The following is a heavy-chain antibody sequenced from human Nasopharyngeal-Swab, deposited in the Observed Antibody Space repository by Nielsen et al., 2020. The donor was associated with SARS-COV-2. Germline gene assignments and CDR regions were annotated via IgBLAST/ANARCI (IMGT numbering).Heavy chain of an antibody. D-gene: IGHD3-3*01. V-gene: IGHV4-31*03. CDR1: GGSISSGGYY. CDR3: ARGSTTIFGVVKQLDY. CDR2: IYYSGST. Sequence: LRLSCTVSGGSISSGGYYWSWIRQHPGKGLEWIGCIYYSGSTYYNPSLKSRVTISVDTSKNQFSLKLSSVTVADTAVYYCARGSTTIFGVVKQLDYWGQGTLVTVSS. J-gene: IGHJ4*02.